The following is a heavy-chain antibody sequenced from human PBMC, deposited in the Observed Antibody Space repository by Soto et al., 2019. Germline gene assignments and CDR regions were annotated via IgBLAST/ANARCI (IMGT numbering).Heavy chain of an antibody. V-gene: IGHV1-69*06. D-gene: IGHD2-2*01. Sequence: QVQLVQSGAEVKKPGSSVKVSCMASGGTFSSYAISWVRQAPGQGLEWMGGIIPIFGTANYAQKFQGRVTITADKSTSTAYMELSSLRSEDTAVYYCARDHIVAVVPAAMGYYYYGMDVWGQGTTVTVSS. J-gene: IGHJ6*02. CDR2: IIPIFGTA. CDR3: ARDHIVAVVPAAMGYYYYGMDV. CDR1: GGTFSSYA.